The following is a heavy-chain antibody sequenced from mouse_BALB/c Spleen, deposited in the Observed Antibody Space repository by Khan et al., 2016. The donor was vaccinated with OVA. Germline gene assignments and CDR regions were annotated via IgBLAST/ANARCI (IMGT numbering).Heavy chain of an antibody. CDR3: ASHLTGSFAY. D-gene: IGHD4-1*01. V-gene: IGHV5-6*01. Sequence: EVELVESGGDLVKPGGSLKLSCAASGFTFSSYGMSWVRQTPDKRLEWVATISSAGDYTYYPDNAKGRFTISRDNAKNTLYLQMSSLKSEDTAMFYCASHLTGSFAYWGQGTLVTASA. CDR2: ISSAGDYT. CDR1: GFTFSSYG. J-gene: IGHJ3*01.